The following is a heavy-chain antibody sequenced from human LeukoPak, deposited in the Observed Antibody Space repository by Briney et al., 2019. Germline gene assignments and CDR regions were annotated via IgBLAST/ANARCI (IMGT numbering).Heavy chain of an antibody. CDR2: IYHSGST. D-gene: IGHD3-22*01. Sequence: PSETLSLTCTVSGGSFSGYYWSWIRQPAGKGLEWIGGIYHSGSTNYNPSLKSRVTMSVDTSKNQFSLKLSSVTAADTAVYYCAGDVYYYDSSGYYYSEGAFDIWGQGTMVTVSS. CDR3: AGDVYYYDSSGYYYSEGAFDI. V-gene: IGHV4-4*07. J-gene: IGHJ3*02. CDR1: GGSFSGYY.